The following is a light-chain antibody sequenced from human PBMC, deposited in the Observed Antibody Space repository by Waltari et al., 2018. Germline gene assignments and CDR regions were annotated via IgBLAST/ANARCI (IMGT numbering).Light chain of an antibody. J-gene: IGKJ1*01. CDR3: QQYKSWPWT. Sequence: EMVMTQTPATLSVSPGETATLSCRASQRFGGSLAWYQQRPGQTPRLLIYYTSNRATDIPARFSGSGSGTEFALTISGVQSEDVAVYYCQQYKSWPWTFGQGTKVEIK. CDR2: YTS. V-gene: IGKV3-15*01. CDR1: QRFGGS.